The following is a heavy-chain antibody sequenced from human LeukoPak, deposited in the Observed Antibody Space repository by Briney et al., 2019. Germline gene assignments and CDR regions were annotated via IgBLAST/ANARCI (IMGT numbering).Heavy chain of an antibody. CDR1: GYTFTSYY. Sequence: ASVKVSCKASGYTFTSYYMHWVRQAPGQGLEWMGIINPSGGSTSYAQKFQGRVTMTRDTSTSTVYMELSSLRSEDTAVYYCAREGTRPDTAMAMGGGNWFDPWGQGTLVTVSS. V-gene: IGHV1-46*01. D-gene: IGHD5-18*01. CDR3: AREGTRPDTAMAMGGGNWFDP. J-gene: IGHJ5*02. CDR2: INPSGGST.